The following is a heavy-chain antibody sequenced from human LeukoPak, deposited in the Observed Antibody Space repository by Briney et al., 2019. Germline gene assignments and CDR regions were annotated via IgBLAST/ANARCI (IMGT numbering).Heavy chain of an antibody. Sequence: GASVKVSCKASGFTFTNSAVQWVRQARGQRLEWIGWIVVGSGEPSYAQKFQERVTIIRDISTSTAYMELSSPRSEDTAVYYCAAAERHMLTGYYRYDYWGQGTLVTVSS. D-gene: IGHD3-9*01. CDR2: IVVGSGEP. CDR3: AAAERHMLTGYYRYDY. CDR1: GFTFTNSA. J-gene: IGHJ4*02. V-gene: IGHV1-58*01.